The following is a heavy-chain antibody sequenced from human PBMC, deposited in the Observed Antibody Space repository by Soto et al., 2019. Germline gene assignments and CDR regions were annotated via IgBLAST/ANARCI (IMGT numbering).Heavy chain of an antibody. D-gene: IGHD5-12*01. Sequence: ASVKVSCKASGGTFSSYAISWVRQAPGQGLEWMGGIIPIFGTANYAQKFQGRVTITADESTSTAYMELSSLRSEDTAVYYCARDRSESGVATLYYYYYGMDVWGQGTTVTVSS. V-gene: IGHV1-69*13. CDR2: IIPIFGTA. J-gene: IGHJ6*02. CDR1: GGTFSSYA. CDR3: ARDRSESGVATLYYYYYGMDV.